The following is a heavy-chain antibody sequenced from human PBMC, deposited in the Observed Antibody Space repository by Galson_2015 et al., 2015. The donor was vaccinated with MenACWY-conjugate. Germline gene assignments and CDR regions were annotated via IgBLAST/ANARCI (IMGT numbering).Heavy chain of an antibody. J-gene: IGHJ5*02. CDR3: ARLAPYDSSGYQCWFDP. D-gene: IGHD3-22*01. Sequence: ETLSLTCTVSGGSISGYYWSWVRQPPGKGLEWIGYIYYTGRTNYNPSLKSRVTLSVDTSKNQFSLNLSSVTAADTAVYYCARLAPYDSSGYQCWFDPWGQGTLVTVSS. V-gene: IGHV4-59*08. CDR2: IYYTGRT. CDR1: GGSISGYY.